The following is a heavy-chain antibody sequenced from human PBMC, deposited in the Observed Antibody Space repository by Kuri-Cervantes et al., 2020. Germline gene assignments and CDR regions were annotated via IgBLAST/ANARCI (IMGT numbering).Heavy chain of an antibody. V-gene: IGHV3-11*01. Sequence: GESLKISCAASGFIFSDYYMSWIRQAPGKGLEWVSYISSSGSSLHYGQPVKGRFTISRDNAKKEVYLQMDMLRAGDTAVYYCARHCSSTNCYSGFGYGMDVWGQGTTVTVSS. CDR2: ISSSGSSL. CDR1: GFIFSDYY. D-gene: IGHD2-2*01. CDR3: ARHCSSTNCYSGFGYGMDV. J-gene: IGHJ6*02.